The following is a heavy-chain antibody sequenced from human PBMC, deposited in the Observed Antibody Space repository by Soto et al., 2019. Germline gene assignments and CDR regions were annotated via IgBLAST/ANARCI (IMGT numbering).Heavy chain of an antibody. CDR2: ISSYGSDT. Sequence: GGSLRLSCAASGFTFSRYWMHWVRQAPGKGLVWVSRISSYGSDTHYADSVKGRFTISRDNAKNTLYLQMNSLRADGTAVYYCASNYAYAEGYYWYGIDVWGQGTTVTVSS. J-gene: IGHJ6*02. D-gene: IGHD3-16*01. CDR1: GFTFSRYW. V-gene: IGHV3-74*01. CDR3: ASNYAYAEGYYWYGIDV.